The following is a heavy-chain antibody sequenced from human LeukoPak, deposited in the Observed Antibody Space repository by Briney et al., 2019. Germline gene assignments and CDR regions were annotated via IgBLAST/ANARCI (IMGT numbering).Heavy chain of an antibody. D-gene: IGHD6-13*01. CDR1: GGTFSSYA. CDR3: ANSSIIAAAGPSYFDY. Sequence: VASVKVSCKASGGTFSSYAISWVRQAPGQGLEWMGGIIPIFGTANYAQKFQGRVTITADKSTSTAYMELSSLRSEDTALYYCANSSIIAAAGPSYFDYGGKETLATVSS. V-gene: IGHV1-69*06. CDR2: IIPIFGTA. J-gene: IGHJ4*02.